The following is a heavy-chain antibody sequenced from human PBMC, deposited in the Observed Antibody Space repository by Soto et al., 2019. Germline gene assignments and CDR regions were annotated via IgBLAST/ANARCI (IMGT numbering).Heavy chain of an antibody. V-gene: IGHV4-31*03. CDR1: GGSISRGGYY. J-gene: IGHJ4*02. D-gene: IGHD6-19*01. CDR2: IYYSGST. Sequence: SETLSLTCTVSGGSISRGGYYWGWIRQHPGKGLEWIGYIYYSGSTYYNPSLKSRVTISVDTSKNQFSLKLSSVTAADTAVYYCARAVYGSSGWRFDYWGQGTLVTVSS. CDR3: ARAVYGSSGWRFDY.